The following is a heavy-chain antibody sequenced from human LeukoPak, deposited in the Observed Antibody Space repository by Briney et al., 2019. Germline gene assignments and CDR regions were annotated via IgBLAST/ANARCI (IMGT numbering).Heavy chain of an antibody. D-gene: IGHD5-24*01. CDR1: GYTFTSYY. CDR2: INPSGGSA. CDR3: ARGRDGYNYYYYYYMDV. V-gene: IGHV1-46*01. J-gene: IGHJ6*03. Sequence: ASVKASCKASGYTFTSYYMNWVRQAPGQGLEWRGIINPSGGSASYAQKFQGRVTMTRDMSTSTVYMELRSLRSEDTAVYYCARGRDGYNYYYYYYMDVWGKGTTVTVSS.